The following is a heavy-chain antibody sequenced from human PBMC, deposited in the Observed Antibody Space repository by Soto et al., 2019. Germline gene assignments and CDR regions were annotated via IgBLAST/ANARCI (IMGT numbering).Heavy chain of an antibody. CDR3: ARFFGNAVDV. V-gene: IGHV4-39*02. CDR2: IYYDGTP. CDR1: GGSISTDSCN. Sequence: QLQLQESGPGLVKPSETLSLTCSVSGGSISTDSCNWDWIRQSPGKGLEWIGTIYYDGTPSYNPSLTSNLTISVDTSRNHFSPKVKSVAAADTAMYYCARFFGNAVDVCGQGTMVKVSS. D-gene: IGHD3-3*01. J-gene: IGHJ3*01.